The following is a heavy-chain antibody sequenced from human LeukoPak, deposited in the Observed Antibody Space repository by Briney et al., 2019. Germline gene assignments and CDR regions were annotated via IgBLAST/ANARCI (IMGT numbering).Heavy chain of an antibody. CDR1: GFTFSSYA. Sequence: GGSLILSCAASGFTFSSYAMHWVRQTPGKGLEWVAVISYDGSNKFFADSVKGRFTISRDNSKNTLYLQMNSLRAEDTAVYYCARDFRGALAGTRSYYFDSWGQGTLVTVSS. J-gene: IGHJ4*02. D-gene: IGHD6-19*01. V-gene: IGHV3-30-3*01. CDR2: ISYDGSNK. CDR3: ARDFRGALAGTRSYYFDS.